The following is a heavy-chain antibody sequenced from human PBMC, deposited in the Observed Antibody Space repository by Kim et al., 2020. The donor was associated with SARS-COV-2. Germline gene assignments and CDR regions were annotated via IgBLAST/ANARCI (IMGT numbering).Heavy chain of an antibody. J-gene: IGHJ4*02. CDR3: ARGRGLVRYFDY. Sequence: SETLSLTCAVYGGSFSGYYWSWIRQPPGKGLEWIGEINHSGSTNYNPSLKSRVTISVDTSKNQFSLKLSSVTAADTAVYYCARGRGLVRYFDYWGQGTL. CDR1: GGSFSGYY. CDR2: INHSGST. V-gene: IGHV4-34*01. D-gene: IGHD6-19*01.